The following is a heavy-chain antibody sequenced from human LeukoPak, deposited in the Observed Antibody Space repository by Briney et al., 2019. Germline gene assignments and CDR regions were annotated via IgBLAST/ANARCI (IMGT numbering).Heavy chain of an antibody. CDR2: SDHSGST. CDR1: GYSISSCYY. D-gene: IGHD3-10*01. CDR3: ARGYFGYYYYMAV. J-gene: IGHJ6*03. Sequence: SETVYLTCTVSGYSISSCYYWCWIRPPPGGLMGLGWSSDHSGSTYYDPSLKGRVTITVDTSKNQVSLKLSSVTAADTAVYYCARGYFGYYYYMAVWGKGTTVTVSS. V-gene: IGHV4-38-2*02.